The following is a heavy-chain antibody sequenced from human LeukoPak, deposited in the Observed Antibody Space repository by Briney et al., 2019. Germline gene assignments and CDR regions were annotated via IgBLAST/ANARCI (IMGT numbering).Heavy chain of an antibody. V-gene: IGHV4-38-2*02. CDR1: GFSISSGHY. J-gene: IGHJ4*02. Sequence: PSETLSLTCTVSGFSISSGHYWGWVRQPPGAGLEWIGSVYQSGTTYYNPSLKSRVTTSVNMSKNQFSLRLRPVTAADTAVYYCARIFDCWGQGTLVTVSS. CDR2: VYQSGTT. CDR3: ARIFDC.